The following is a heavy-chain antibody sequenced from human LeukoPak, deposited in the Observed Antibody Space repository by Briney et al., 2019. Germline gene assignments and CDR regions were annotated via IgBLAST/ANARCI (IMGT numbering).Heavy chain of an antibody. J-gene: IGHJ5*02. Sequence: KTSETLSLTCAVSGGSISSSNWWSWVRQPPGKGLEWIGEIYHSGSTNYNPSLKSRVTMSVDKSKNQFSLKLSSVTAADTAVYYCARDVTMVRVVKRLGFDPWGQGTLVTVSS. CDR1: GGSISSSNW. V-gene: IGHV4-4*02. CDR3: ARDVTMVRVVKRLGFDP. D-gene: IGHD3-10*01. CDR2: IYHSGST.